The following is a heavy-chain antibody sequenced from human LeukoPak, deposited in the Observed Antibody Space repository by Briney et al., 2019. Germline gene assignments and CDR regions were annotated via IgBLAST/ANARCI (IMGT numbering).Heavy chain of an antibody. CDR1: GFTFSSYW. D-gene: IGHD2-2*01. V-gene: IGHV3-7*01. CDR3: ARVSNCSSTSCPND. J-gene: IGHJ4*02. Sequence: GGSLSLSCAASGFTFSSYWMSWVRQAPGKGLEWVANIKQDGSEKYYVDSVKGRFAISRDNAKNSLYLQMNSLRAEDTAVYYCARVSNCSSTSCPNDWGQGTLVTVSS. CDR2: IKQDGSEK.